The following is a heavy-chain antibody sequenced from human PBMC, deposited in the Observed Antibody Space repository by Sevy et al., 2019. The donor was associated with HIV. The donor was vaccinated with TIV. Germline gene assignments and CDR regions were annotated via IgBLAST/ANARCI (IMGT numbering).Heavy chain of an antibody. Sequence: ASVKVSGKVSGYTLSQLSMHWVRQAPGKGLEWMGRFEPEDDETIYAQKFQGRVTMTEDRSTDTAYMELSSLRSEDTAVYYCATTKDYYDSSGSPFDYWGQGTLVTVSS. J-gene: IGHJ4*02. CDR3: ATTKDYYDSSGSPFDY. V-gene: IGHV1-24*01. CDR1: GYTLSQLS. CDR2: FEPEDDET. D-gene: IGHD3-22*01.